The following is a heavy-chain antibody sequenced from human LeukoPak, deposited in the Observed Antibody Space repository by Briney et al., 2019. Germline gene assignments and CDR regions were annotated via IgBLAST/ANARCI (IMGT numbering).Heavy chain of an antibody. J-gene: IGHJ4*02. D-gene: IGHD2-2*01. CDR2: IFYSGTT. CDR3: ASENCSGTSCSSFDY. V-gene: IGHV4-39*01. CDR1: GGXISSRSYY. Sequence: PSETLSLTCTVSGGXISSRSYYWGWIRQPPGRGLEWIGSIFYSGTTYYNPSLKSRVTISVDTSKNQFSLRLRSVTAADTAVYYCASENCSGTSCSSFDYWGQGTLVTVSS.